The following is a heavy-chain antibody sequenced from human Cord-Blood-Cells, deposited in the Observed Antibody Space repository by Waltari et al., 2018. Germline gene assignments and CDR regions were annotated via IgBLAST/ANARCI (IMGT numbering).Heavy chain of an antibody. CDR3: ASGRYCSGGSCYAFDI. D-gene: IGHD2-15*01. CDR2: INAGNGNT. J-gene: IGHJ3*02. Sequence: QVQLVQSGAEVKKPGASVKVSCKASGYTFTSYAMHWVRQAPGQRLEWMGWINAGNGNTKYSQKFQGRVTITRDTSASTAYMELSSLRSEGTAVYYCASGRYCSGGSCYAFDIWGQGTMVTVSS. CDR1: GYTFTSYA. V-gene: IGHV1-3*01.